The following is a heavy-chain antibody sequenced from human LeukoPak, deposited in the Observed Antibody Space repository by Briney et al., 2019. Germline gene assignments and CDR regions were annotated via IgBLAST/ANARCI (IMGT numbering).Heavy chain of an antibody. CDR1: GFTFSSYG. CDR3: ARGDDYYGMDV. CDR2: ISYDGSNK. J-gene: IGHJ6*02. Sequence: AGGSLRLSCAASGFTFSSYGMHWVRQAPGKGLEWVAVISYDGSNKYYADSVKGRFTISRDNSKNTLYLQMNSLRAEDTAVYYCARGDDYYGMDVWGQGTTVTVSS. D-gene: IGHD3-16*01. V-gene: IGHV3-30*03.